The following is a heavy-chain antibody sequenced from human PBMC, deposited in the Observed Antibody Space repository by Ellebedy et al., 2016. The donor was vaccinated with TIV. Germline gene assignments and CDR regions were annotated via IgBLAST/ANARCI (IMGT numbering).Heavy chain of an antibody. V-gene: IGHV3-23*01. CDR2: ITGNGINT. CDR1: GFTFSNYA. Sequence: GESLKISCAASGFTFSNYAMSWVRQAPGKGLEWVSAITGNGINTYHTDSVKGRFTISSDDAKTSLYLQMNSLRDEDTAVYYCARDPGSGWYFDYWGQGTLVTVSS. J-gene: IGHJ4*02. CDR3: ARDPGSGWYFDY. D-gene: IGHD6-19*01.